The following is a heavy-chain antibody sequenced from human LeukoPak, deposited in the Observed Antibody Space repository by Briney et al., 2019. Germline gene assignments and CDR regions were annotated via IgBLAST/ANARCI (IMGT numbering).Heavy chain of an antibody. D-gene: IGHD1-1*01. Sequence: GGSLRLSCAASGFTFSSYAMHGVRQAPGKGLEWVAVISYDGSNKYYADSVKGRFTISRDNSKNTLYLQMNSLRAEDTAVYYCARATEGTVPWGQGTLVTVSS. V-gene: IGHV3-30-3*01. CDR2: ISYDGSNK. J-gene: IGHJ5*02. CDR1: GFTFSSYA. CDR3: ARATEGTVP.